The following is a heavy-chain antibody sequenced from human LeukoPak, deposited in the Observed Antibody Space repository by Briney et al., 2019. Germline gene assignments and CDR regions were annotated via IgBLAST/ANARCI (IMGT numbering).Heavy chain of an antibody. V-gene: IGHV1-18*04. J-gene: IGHJ5*02. CDR1: GYTFTGYY. CDR2: ISAYNGNT. Sequence: ASVKVSCKASGYTFTGYYIHWVRQAPGQGLEWMGWISAYNGNTNYAQNLQGRVTMTTDTSTSTAYMELRSLRSDDTAVYFCARSDQWLAEIWFDPWGQGTLVTVSS. CDR3: ARSDQWLAEIWFDP. D-gene: IGHD6-19*01.